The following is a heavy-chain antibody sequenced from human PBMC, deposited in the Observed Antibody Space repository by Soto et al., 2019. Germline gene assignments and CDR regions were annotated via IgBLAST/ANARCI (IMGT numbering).Heavy chain of an antibody. V-gene: IGHV4-59*12. CDR1: GGSISSYY. Sequence: SETLSLTCTVSGGSISSYYWSWIRQPPGKGLEWIGYIYYSGSTNYNPSLKSRVTISVDTSKNQFSLKLSSVTSADTAVYYCARGPPFGLWGQGTLVTVSS. CDR3: ARGPPFGL. CDR2: IYYSGST. D-gene: IGHD3-3*01. J-gene: IGHJ4*02.